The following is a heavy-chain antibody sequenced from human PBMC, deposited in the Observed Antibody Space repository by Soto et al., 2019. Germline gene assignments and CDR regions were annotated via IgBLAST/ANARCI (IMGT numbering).Heavy chain of an antibody. D-gene: IGHD6-19*01. Sequence: QVQLVESGGGVVQPGRSLRLSCAASGFTFSSYAMHWVRQAPGKGLEWVAVISYDGSNKYYADSVKGRFTISRDNSKNTLYLQMNSVRAADSAVYYCARCRSIAVAGHGGRNWFDPWGQGTLVTVAS. J-gene: IGHJ5*02. CDR2: ISYDGSNK. CDR3: ARCRSIAVAGHGGRNWFDP. V-gene: IGHV3-30-3*01. CDR1: GFTFSSYA.